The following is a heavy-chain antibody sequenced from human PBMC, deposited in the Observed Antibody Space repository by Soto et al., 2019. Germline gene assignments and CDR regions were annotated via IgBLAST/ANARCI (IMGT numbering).Heavy chain of an antibody. CDR1: GGSVSSDDYS. CDR2: IRDSGST. Sequence: QVQLQESGPGLVKPSQTLSVTCTVSGGSVSSDDYSWSWIRQHPGKGRGWIGYIRDSGSTYYNPTLEGRVTIAVDTSKNQFTLRLRSVTAADTDVYYCARAMANYFDYWGQGTLVTASS. V-gene: IGHV4-31*03. J-gene: IGHJ4*02. CDR3: ARAMANYFDY. D-gene: IGHD2-8*01.